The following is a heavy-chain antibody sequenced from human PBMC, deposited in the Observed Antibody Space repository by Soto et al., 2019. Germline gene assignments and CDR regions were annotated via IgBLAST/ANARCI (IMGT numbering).Heavy chain of an antibody. CDR3: AKPLRRYCSGGSCYGNDY. CDR1: GFTFSSYG. CDR2: ISYDGSNK. V-gene: IGHV3-30*18. D-gene: IGHD2-15*01. J-gene: IGHJ4*02. Sequence: QVQLVESGGGVVQPGRSLRLSCAASGFTFSSYGMHWVRQAPGKGLEWVAVISYDGSNKYYADSVKGRFTISRDNSKNTLYLQINSLRAEDTAVYYCAKPLRRYCSGGSCYGNDYWGQGTLVTVSS.